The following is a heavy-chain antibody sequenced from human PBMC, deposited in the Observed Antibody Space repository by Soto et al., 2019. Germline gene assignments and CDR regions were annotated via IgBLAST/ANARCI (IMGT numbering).Heavy chain of an antibody. Sequence: PSETLSLTCAVYGGSFSGYYWSWIRQPPGKGLEWIGEINHSGSTNYNPSLKSRVTISVDTSKNQFSLKLSSVTAADTAVYYCARGLGVDYYDSSGYPVYFDYWVQGTLVTVSS. CDR1: GGSFSGYY. D-gene: IGHD3-22*01. CDR3: ARGLGVDYYDSSGYPVYFDY. CDR2: INHSGST. J-gene: IGHJ4*02. V-gene: IGHV4-34*01.